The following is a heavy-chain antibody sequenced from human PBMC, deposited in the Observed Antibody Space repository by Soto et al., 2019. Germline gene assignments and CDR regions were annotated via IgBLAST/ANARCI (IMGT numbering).Heavy chain of an antibody. CDR2: INPSGGST. J-gene: IGHJ6*03. CDR1: GYTFTSYY. CDR3: ARDRSCSGGSCYSRPGYYYYYMDV. Sequence: ASVKVSCKASGYTFTSYYMHWVRQAPGQGLEWMGIINPSGGSTSYAQKFQGRVTMTRDTSTSTVYMELSSLRSEDTAVYYCARDRSCSGGSCYSRPGYYYYYMDVWGKGTTVNVSS. D-gene: IGHD2-15*01. V-gene: IGHV1-46*03.